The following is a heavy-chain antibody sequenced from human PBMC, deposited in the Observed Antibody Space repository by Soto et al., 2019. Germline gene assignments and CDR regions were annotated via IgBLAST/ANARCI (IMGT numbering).Heavy chain of an antibody. CDR2: IIPILGIA. CDR3: ARDEGGIQLWKRGVAFDY. CDR1: GGTFSSYT. D-gene: IGHD5-18*01. J-gene: IGHJ4*02. Sequence: QVQLVQSGAEVKKPGSSVKVSCKASGGTFSSYTISWVRQAPGQGLEWMGRIIPILGIANYAQKFQGRVTITADKATSTAYMELSSLRSEDTAVYYCARDEGGIQLWKRGVAFDYWGQGTLVTVSS. V-gene: IGHV1-69*08.